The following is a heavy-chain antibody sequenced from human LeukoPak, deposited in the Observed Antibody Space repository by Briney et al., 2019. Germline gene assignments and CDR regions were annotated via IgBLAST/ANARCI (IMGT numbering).Heavy chain of an antibody. Sequence: ASVKVSCKASRYTFPNYDITGVRQATGHKLEWMGWMTLHTGHTGYATRFQGRATFTRNTSISTAVMDLGSLVSEDTAVYYCARGDFWSGYSNYYYMDVWGKGTTVTVSS. CDR1: RYTFPNYD. CDR3: ARGDFWSGYSNYYYMDV. V-gene: IGHV1-8*03. CDR2: MTLHTGHT. D-gene: IGHD3-3*01. J-gene: IGHJ6*03.